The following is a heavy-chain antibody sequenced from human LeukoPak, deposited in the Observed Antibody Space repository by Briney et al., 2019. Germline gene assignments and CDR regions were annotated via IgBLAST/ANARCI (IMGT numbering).Heavy chain of an antibody. CDR3: ATVRIIEGYSDAFDI. J-gene: IGHJ3*02. CDR1: GFSVSNNY. D-gene: IGHD3-22*01. CDR2: IYSGGST. V-gene: IGHV3-53*01. Sequence: GGSLRLSCAASGFSVSNNYMSWVRQAPGKGLEWISVIYSGGSTYYGDSVKGRFTISRDNSKNTLYLQMNSLTVEDTAVYYCATVRIIEGYSDAFDIWGQGTLVTVPS.